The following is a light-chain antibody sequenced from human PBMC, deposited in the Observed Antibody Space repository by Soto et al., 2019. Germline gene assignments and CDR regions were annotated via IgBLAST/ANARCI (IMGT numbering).Light chain of an antibody. V-gene: IGKV3-11*01. Sequence: PGERATLSCRASQSVGRYLVWYQQKPGQAPSLLIYDASNRATGIPARFSGSGSGTDFTLTISSLESEDFAVYYCQHRNNWPWTLGQGTKVDIK. CDR3: QHRNNWPWT. CDR1: QSVGRY. CDR2: DAS. J-gene: IGKJ1*01.